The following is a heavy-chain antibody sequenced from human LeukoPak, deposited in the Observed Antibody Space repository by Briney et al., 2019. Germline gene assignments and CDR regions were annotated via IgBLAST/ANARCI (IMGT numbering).Heavy chain of an antibody. CDR2: ISSTSSHI. Sequence: GGSLRLSCAASGFPLITYNMNWVRQAPGKGLEWVSSISSTSSHIYYADSVKGRFTISRDNAKNSLYLQTNSLRAEDTAVYYCARAPYDILTGYSPYYFESWGQGTLVTVSS. D-gene: IGHD3-9*01. J-gene: IGHJ4*02. V-gene: IGHV3-21*06. CDR1: GFPLITYN. CDR3: ARAPYDILTGYSPYYFES.